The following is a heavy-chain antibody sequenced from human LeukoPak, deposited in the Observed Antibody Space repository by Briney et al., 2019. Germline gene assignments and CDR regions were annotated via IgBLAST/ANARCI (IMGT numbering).Heavy chain of an antibody. V-gene: IGHV3-11*01. CDR3: ASGQIVGPGPRHDAFDI. CDR1: GFTFSDYY. J-gene: IGHJ3*02. Sequence: GGSLRLSCAASGFTFSDYYMSWIRQAPGKGLEGVSYISSSGSTIYYADSVKGRFTISRDNAKNSLYLQMNSLRAEDTAVYYCASGQIVGPGPRHDAFDIWGQGTMVTVSS. D-gene: IGHD3-22*01. CDR2: ISSSGSTI.